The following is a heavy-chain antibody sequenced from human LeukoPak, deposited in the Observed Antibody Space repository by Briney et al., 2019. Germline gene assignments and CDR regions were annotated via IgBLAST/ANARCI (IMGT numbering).Heavy chain of an antibody. CDR3: ARGYSGYDWGYYFDY. V-gene: IGHV3-20*04. CDR2: LNWNGGST. Sequence: PGGSLRLSCAASGFTFDNYGMSWVRQAPGKGLEWVSGLNWNGGSTGYADSVKGRFTISRDNAKSSLYLQMSSLRAEDAALYYCARGYSGYDWGYYFDYWGQGTLVTVSS. CDR1: GFTFDNYG. D-gene: IGHD5-12*01. J-gene: IGHJ4*02.